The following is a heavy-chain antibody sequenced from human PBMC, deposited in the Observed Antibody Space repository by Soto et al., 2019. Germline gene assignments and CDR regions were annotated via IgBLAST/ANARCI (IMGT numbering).Heavy chain of an antibody. V-gene: IGHV4-34*01. Sequence: PSETLSLTCAVYVGSFSGYYWSLIRQPPGKGLEWIGEINHSGSTNYNPSLKSRVTISVDTSKNQFSLKLSSVTAADTAVYYCARGVVVVVAASIYYYYGMDVSGQGTTVTVSS. D-gene: IGHD2-15*01. CDR2: INHSGST. CDR1: VGSFSGYY. CDR3: ARGVVVVVAASIYYYYGMDV. J-gene: IGHJ6*02.